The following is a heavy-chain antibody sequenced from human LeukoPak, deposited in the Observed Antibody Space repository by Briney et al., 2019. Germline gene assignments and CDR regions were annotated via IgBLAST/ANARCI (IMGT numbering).Heavy chain of an antibody. D-gene: IGHD5-12*01. J-gene: IGHJ4*02. CDR1: GFTLSSYW. V-gene: IGHV3-74*01. Sequence: PGGSLRLSCAASGFTLSSYWMHWVRQAPGKGLVWVSRINSDGSSTSYADSVKGRFTISRDNAKNTLYLQMNSLRAEDTAVYYCARGSAYSGYQGYWGQGTLVTVSS. CDR3: ARGSAYSGYQGY. CDR2: INSDGSST.